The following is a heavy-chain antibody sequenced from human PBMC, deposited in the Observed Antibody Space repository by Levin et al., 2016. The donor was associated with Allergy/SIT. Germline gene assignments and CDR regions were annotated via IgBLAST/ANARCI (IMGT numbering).Heavy chain of an antibody. CDR3: ARTSTTAAILDY. CDR1: GGTFSSYA. CDR2: IIPFLGIT. J-gene: IGHJ4*02. D-gene: IGHD2-2*01. V-gene: IGHV1-69*10. Sequence: SVKVSCKASGGTFSSYAISWVRQAPGQGLEWMGWIIPFLGITNYAQKFQDRVTITADTSTTTAFMELSSLRSEDTAVYYCARTSTTAAILDYWGQGTLVTVSS.